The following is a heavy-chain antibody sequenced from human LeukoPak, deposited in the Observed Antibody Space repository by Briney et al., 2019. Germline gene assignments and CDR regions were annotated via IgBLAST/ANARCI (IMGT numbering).Heavy chain of an antibody. CDR1: GFTFSSYA. J-gene: IGHJ4*02. V-gene: IGHV3-23*01. CDR2: INSGGNT. Sequence: GGSLRLSCAASGFTFSSYAMSWVRQAPGKGLEWVSTINSGGNTYYADSVEGRFTISRDNAKNTLFLQMNSLRVEDTAVYYCSKDPPISAAGPRYSDRWGQGTLVTVSS. CDR3: SKDPPISAAGPRYSDR. D-gene: IGHD6-13*01.